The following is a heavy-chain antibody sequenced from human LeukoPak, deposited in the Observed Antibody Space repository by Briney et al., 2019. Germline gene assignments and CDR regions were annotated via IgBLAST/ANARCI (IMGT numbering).Heavy chain of an antibody. CDR1: AFTFTSYG. Sequence: GGSLRLSCAVSAFTFTSYGMHWVRQAPGKGLEWVAFIRYDGSKQYYIDSVKGRFTVSRDNSKNTLYLQMNSLRAEDTAVYYCARDASYRNLGWFDPCGQGTVVTVSS. D-gene: IGHD4-11*01. J-gene: IGHJ5*02. V-gene: IGHV3-30*02. CDR2: IRYDGSKQ. CDR3: ARDASYRNLGWFDP.